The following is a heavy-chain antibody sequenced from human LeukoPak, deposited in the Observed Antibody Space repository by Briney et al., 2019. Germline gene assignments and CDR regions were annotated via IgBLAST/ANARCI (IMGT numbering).Heavy chain of an antibody. CDR3: ARDRLPYDYYYYYGMDV. V-gene: IGHV3-30*04. Sequence: GRSLRLSCAASGFTFSSYAMHWVRQAPGKGLEWVAVISYDGSNKYYADSVKGRFTISRDNSNNTLYLQMNSLRAEDTAVYYCARDRLPYDYYYYYGMDVWGQGTTVTVSS. D-gene: IGHD5-12*01. CDR1: GFTFSSYA. J-gene: IGHJ6*02. CDR2: ISYDGSNK.